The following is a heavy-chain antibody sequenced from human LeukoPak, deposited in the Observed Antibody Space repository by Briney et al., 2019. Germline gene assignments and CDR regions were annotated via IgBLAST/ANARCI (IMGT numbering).Heavy chain of an antibody. CDR3: ATDFYDST. V-gene: IGHV3-15*01. J-gene: IGHJ5*02. CDR1: GFTFTSYW. Sequence: GGSLRLSCAASGFTFTSYWMSWVRQAPGKGLEWVGRIRSNSDGGTIDYAAPVKGRFTLSRDDSKTTLYLQMNSLQTEDTAVYYCATDFYDSTWGQGTLVTASS. CDR2: IRSNSDGGTI. D-gene: IGHD3-22*01.